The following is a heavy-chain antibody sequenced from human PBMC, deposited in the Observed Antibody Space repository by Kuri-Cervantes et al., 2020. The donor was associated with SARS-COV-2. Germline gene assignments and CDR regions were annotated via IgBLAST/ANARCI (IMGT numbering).Heavy chain of an antibody. CDR1: GFTFSSYW. CDR2: IKQDGSEK. J-gene: IGHJ4*02. D-gene: IGHD4-17*01. Sequence: GESLKISCAASGFTFSSYWMSWVRQAPGKGLEWVANIKQDGSEKYYVDSVKGRFTISRDNAKNSLYLQMNSPRVEDTALYYCARAYGDYVFREGLDSWGQGTLVTVSS. CDR3: ARAYGDYVFREGLDS. V-gene: IGHV3-7*01.